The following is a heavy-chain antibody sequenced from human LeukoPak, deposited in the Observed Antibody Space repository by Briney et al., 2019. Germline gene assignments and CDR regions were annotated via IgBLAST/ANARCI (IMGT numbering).Heavy chain of an antibody. D-gene: IGHD3-22*01. Sequence: SETLSLTCTVSGGSISSSIYYWGWIRQPPGKGLEWIGSIYYSGSTYYNPSLKSRVTISVDTSKNQFSLKLSSVTAADTAVYYCARPGNYYDSSGYYQHAFDIWGQGTMVTVSS. CDR3: ARPGNYYDSSGYYQHAFDI. V-gene: IGHV4-39*01. J-gene: IGHJ3*02. CDR1: GGSISSSIYY. CDR2: IYYSGST.